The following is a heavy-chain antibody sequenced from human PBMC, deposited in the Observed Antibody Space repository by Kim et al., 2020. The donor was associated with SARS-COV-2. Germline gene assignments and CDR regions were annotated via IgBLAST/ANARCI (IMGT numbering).Heavy chain of an antibody. CDR3: ARVGYSSSWIDY. J-gene: IGHJ4*02. CDR2: IYYSGST. Sequence: SETLSLTCTVSGGSISSSSYYWGWIRQPPGEGLEWIGSIYYSGSTYYNPSLKSRVTISVDTSKNQFSLKLSSVTAADTAVYYCARVGYSSSWIDYWGQGTLVTVSS. D-gene: IGHD6-13*01. V-gene: IGHV4-39*07. CDR1: GGSISSSSYY.